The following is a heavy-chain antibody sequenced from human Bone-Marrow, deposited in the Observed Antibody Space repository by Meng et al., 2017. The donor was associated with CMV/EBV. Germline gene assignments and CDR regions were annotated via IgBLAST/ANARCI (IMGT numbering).Heavy chain of an antibody. J-gene: IGHJ4*02. V-gene: IGHV3-7*03. CDR2: IKQDGSEK. D-gene: IGHD1-1*01. CDR1: GFTFSSYE. CDR3: ARGDQLLGRGGF. Sequence: GESLKISCAASGFTFSSYEMNWVRQAPGKGLEWVANIKQDGSEKYYVDSVKGRFTVSRDNSNNTLYLQMNDLRAEDTALYYCARGDQLLGRGGFWGQGTLVTFSS.